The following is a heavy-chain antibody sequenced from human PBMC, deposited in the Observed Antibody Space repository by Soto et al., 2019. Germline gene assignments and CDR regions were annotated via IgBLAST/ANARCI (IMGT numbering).Heavy chain of an antibody. J-gene: IGHJ6*02. CDR3: ARHGVVVVPAARDYYYYGMDV. CDR2: IYYNGST. Sequence: PSETLSLTCTVSSGSVSGSVSSGSYYWTWIRQPPGKGLEWIGYIYYNGSTYYNPSLKSRVTISVDTSKNQFSLKLSSVTAADTAVYYCARHGVVVVPAARDYYYYGMDVWGQGTTVTVSS. CDR1: SGSVSGSVSSGSYY. V-gene: IGHV4-61*01. D-gene: IGHD2-2*01.